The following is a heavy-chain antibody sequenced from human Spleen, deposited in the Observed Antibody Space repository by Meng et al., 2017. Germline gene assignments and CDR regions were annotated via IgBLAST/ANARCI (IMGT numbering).Heavy chain of an antibody. Sequence: GESLKISCAASGFIFRDYYMTWIRQAPGKGLEWVSYISSGGSTKYYADSVKGRFTISRDDAKNSLYLEMNSLRVEDTAVYYCAGEGAITSSGPADSWGQGTLVTVSS. CDR3: AGEGAITSSGPADS. V-gene: IGHV3-11*04. D-gene: IGHD1-14*01. J-gene: IGHJ5*01. CDR1: GFIFRDYY. CDR2: ISSGGSTK.